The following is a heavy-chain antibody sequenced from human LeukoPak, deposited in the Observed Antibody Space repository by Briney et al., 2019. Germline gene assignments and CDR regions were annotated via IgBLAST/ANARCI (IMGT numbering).Heavy chain of an antibody. J-gene: IGHJ6*03. CDR3: ARLVPYCSSTSCSYYYYYYYMDV. CDR2: SYHIGST. CDR1: GDPISSHSDY. Sequence: SETLSLTCTVSGDPISSHSDYKWTWIRQPPGKGLEWIGYSYHIGSTNYNPSLKSRVTISVDTSKNQFSLKLTSVTAADTAVYYCARLVPYCSSTSCSYYYYYYYMDVWGKGTTVTVSS. D-gene: IGHD2-2*01. V-gene: IGHV4-61*08.